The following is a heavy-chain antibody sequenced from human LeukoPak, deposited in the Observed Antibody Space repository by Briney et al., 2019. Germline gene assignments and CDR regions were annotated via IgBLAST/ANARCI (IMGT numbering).Heavy chain of an antibody. CDR3: ARMVGATPDY. D-gene: IGHD1-26*01. CDR1: GGSITNDY. Sequence: SETPSLTCTVSGGSITNDYWSWIRQPPGKGLEWIGSIYYNGNTYYNPSLKSRVTISVDTSQNQFSLKLSSVTPDDTAVYYCARMVGATPDYWGQGTVVTVSS. CDR2: IYYNGNT. V-gene: IGHV4-59*08. J-gene: IGHJ4*02.